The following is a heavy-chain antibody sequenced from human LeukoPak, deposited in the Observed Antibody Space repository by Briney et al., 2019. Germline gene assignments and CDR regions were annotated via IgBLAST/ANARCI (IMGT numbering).Heavy chain of an antibody. J-gene: IGHJ5*02. Sequence: SETLSLTCTVSGGSISSYYWSWIRQPPGKGLEWIGYIYYSGSTYYNPSLKSRVTISVDTSKNQFSLKLSSVTAADTAVYYCASGRGSTFDPWGQGTLVTVSS. CDR3: ASGRGSTFDP. CDR2: IYYSGST. CDR1: GGSISSYY. D-gene: IGHD1-26*01. V-gene: IGHV4-59*06.